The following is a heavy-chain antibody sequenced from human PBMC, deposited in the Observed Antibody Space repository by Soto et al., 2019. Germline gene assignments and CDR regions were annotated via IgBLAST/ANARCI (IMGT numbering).Heavy chain of an antibody. V-gene: IGHV4-39*01. CDR2: IYYSGST. CDR1: GGSISSSSYY. CDR3: ARLTPLVVLRYFHPYYFDY. Sequence: SETLSLTCTVSGGSISSSSYYWGWIRQPPGKGLEWIGSIYYSGSTYYNPSLKSRVTISVDTSKNQFSLKLSSVTAADTAVYYCARLTPLVVLRYFHPYYFDYCGQGSLVIVSS. D-gene: IGHD3-9*01. J-gene: IGHJ4*02.